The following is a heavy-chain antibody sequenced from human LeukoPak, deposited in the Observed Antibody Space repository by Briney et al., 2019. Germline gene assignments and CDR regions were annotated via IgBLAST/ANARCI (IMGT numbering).Heavy chain of an antibody. Sequence: KPSETLSLTCAVYGGSFSGYYMSWIRQAPGKGLEWVSYISSSGSTIYYADSVKGRFTISRDNAKNSLYLQMNSLRAEDTAVYYCARDSYSSKDSSGYYGGHDAFDIWGQGTMVTVSS. V-gene: IGHV3-11*01. J-gene: IGHJ3*02. CDR2: ISSSGSTI. CDR1: GGSFSGYY. CDR3: ARDSYSSKDSSGYYGGHDAFDI. D-gene: IGHD3-22*01.